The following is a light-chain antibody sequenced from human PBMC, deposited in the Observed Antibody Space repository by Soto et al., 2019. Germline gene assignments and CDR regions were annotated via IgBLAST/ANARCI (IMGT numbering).Light chain of an antibody. V-gene: IGLV2-14*01. Sequence: QSALTQPASVSGSPGQSITISCTGTTSDVGRYNYVSWYQQHPGKAPKLIIYDVSNRPSGVSNRFSGSKSGNTASLTISGLQAENEADYYCNSYTSTSTYVFRNGTRSXS. CDR2: DVS. CDR3: NSYTSTSTYV. CDR1: TSDVGRYNY. J-gene: IGLJ1*01.